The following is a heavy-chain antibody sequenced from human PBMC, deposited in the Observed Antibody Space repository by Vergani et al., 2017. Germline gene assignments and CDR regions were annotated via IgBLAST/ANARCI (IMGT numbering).Heavy chain of an antibody. V-gene: IGHV4-61*10. CDR2: ISYSGRT. Sequence: QVQLQESGPGLVKPSETLSLTCTVSGGSVSSANYYWSWIRQPAGKGLEWIGYISYSGRTNYNPSLKSRVPISVDTSNNQFSLKLSSMTAADTAVYYCARGGSSTWYYNWGQGTLVTVSS. CDR1: GGSVSSANYY. D-gene: IGHD6-13*01. J-gene: IGHJ4*02. CDR3: ARGGSSTWYYN.